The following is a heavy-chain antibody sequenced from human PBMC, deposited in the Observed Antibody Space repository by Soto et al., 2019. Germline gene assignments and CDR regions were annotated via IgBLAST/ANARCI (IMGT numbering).Heavy chain of an antibody. J-gene: IGHJ4*02. CDR3: ARDDGYTGCE. D-gene: IGHD5-12*01. V-gene: IGHV4-59*08. CDR2: IYYTGAT. Sequence: SETLSLTCTVSGGSIGSFHWSWIRQSPGQGLEWIGYIYYTGATSYNPSLQSRVNIALDTSKNQVSLNLTSVTAIDTAVYYCARDDGYTGCEWGQGILVTVSS. CDR1: GGSIGSFH.